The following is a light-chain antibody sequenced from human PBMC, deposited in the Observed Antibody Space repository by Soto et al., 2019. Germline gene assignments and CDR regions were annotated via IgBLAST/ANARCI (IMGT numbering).Light chain of an antibody. CDR2: GSS. J-gene: IGKJ3*01. CDR3: QQYCRSPFT. V-gene: IGKV3-20*01. Sequence: EIVLTQSPGTLSLSPGERATLSCRASQSFGSSYLCWYQQKPGHAPSLLIHGSSSRATGIPGRFSGSGSGTDFALIISRLEPEDFAVYYCQQYCRSPFTFGPGTKVDIK. CDR1: QSFGSSY.